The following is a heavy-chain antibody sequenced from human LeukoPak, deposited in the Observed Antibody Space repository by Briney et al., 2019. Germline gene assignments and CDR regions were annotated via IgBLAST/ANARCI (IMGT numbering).Heavy chain of an antibody. D-gene: IGHD4-17*01. CDR1: GFTFTGYW. J-gene: IGHJ4*02. Sequence: GGSLRLSCAASGFTFTGYWMSWVRQAPGKGLEWVANIDQDGSEKIYVDSVKGRFIISRDNAKNTLYLQMNSLRPKDTAVYFCTKDTYGPEDSWGQGTLVTVSS. V-gene: IGHV3-7*01. CDR3: TKDTYGPEDS. CDR2: IDQDGSEK.